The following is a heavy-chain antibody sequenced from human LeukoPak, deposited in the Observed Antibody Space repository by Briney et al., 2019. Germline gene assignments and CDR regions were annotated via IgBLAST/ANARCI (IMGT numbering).Heavy chain of an antibody. J-gene: IGHJ5*02. D-gene: IGHD6-6*01. CDR1: GYTFTSYD. Sequence: ASVKVSCKASGYTFTSYDINWVRQATGQGLEWMGWMNPNSGNTGYAQKFQGRVTMTRDTSISTAYMELSRLRSDDTAVYYCARVEGGYSSSSFYWFDPWGQGTLVTVSS. V-gene: IGHV1-8*01. CDR2: MNPNSGNT. CDR3: ARVEGGYSSSSFYWFDP.